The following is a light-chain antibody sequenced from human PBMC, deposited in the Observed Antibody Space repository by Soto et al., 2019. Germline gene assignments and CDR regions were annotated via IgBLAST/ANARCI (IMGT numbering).Light chain of an antibody. J-gene: IGKJ4*01. Sequence: DIQLTQSPSSVSASVGDRVTITCRASQGLVSWLAWYQQKPGQAPKLLIYAASSFQSGVPSRFSGSGSGTDFTLTISSLQPEDFATYYCQQTSSFPLIFGGGTKVEIK. CDR1: QGLVSW. V-gene: IGKV1-12*01. CDR2: AAS. CDR3: QQTSSFPLI.